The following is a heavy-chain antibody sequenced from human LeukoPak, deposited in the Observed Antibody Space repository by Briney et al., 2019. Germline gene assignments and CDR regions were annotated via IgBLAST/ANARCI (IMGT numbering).Heavy chain of an antibody. CDR2: IYYSGST. J-gene: IGHJ4*02. CDR3: ARRTRSTKAFDY. CDR1: GGPISSGEYY. V-gene: IGHV4-30-4*08. D-gene: IGHD2-2*01. Sequence: SETLSLTCTVSGGPISSGEYYWGWIRQPPGKGLEWIGYIYYSGSTYYNPSLKSRVTISVDSSKNQFSLKLSSVTAADTAVYYCARRTRSTKAFDYWGQGTLVTVSS.